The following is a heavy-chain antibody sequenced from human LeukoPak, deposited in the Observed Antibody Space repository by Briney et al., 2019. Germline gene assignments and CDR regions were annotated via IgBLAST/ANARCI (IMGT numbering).Heavy chain of an antibody. CDR2: MNPISHNQ. V-gene: IGHV1-8*01. Sequence: ASVKVSCKASGYSFSGYDINWVRQATGQGLEWMGWMNPISHNQGFAQKFQGRVTITRNISISTAYMELSSLRSEDTAVYYCARHLTEGGFDPWGQGTLVTVSS. J-gene: IGHJ5*02. D-gene: IGHD3-16*01. CDR1: GYSFSGYD. CDR3: ARHLTEGGFDP.